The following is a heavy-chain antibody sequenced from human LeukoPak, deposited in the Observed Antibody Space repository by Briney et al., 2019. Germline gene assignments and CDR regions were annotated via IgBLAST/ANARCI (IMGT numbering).Heavy chain of an antibody. CDR2: ISYDGSNK. J-gene: IGHJ4*02. V-gene: IGHV3-30*18. Sequence: GGSLRLSCAASGFTFSSYGMHWVRQAPGKGLEWVAVISYDGSNKYYADSVKGRFTISRDNSKNTLYLQMNSLRAEDTAVYYCAKDQFGYYGSGSYQGYWGQGTLVTVSS. CDR1: GFTFSSYG. CDR3: AKDQFGYYGSGSYQGY. D-gene: IGHD3-10*01.